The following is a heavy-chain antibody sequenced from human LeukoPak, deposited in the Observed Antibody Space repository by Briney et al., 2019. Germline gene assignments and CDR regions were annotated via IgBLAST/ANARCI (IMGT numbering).Heavy chain of an antibody. D-gene: IGHD3-3*01. CDR2: IYYSGST. CDR3: ARGFGGGDY. CDR1: GGSISSYY. Sequence: SETLSLTCTVAGGSISSYYSSWIRQPPGKGLEWIGYIYYSGSTNYHPSLKSRVTISVDTSKNQFSLKLSSVTAADTAVYYCARGFGGGDYWGQGTLVTVSS. J-gene: IGHJ4*02. V-gene: IGHV4-59*01.